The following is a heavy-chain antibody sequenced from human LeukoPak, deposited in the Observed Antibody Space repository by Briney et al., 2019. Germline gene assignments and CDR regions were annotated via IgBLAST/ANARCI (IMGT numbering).Heavy chain of an antibody. D-gene: IGHD6-13*01. CDR1: GFSLSTSGMR. Sequence: SGPTLVNXTQTLTLTCTFSGFSLSTSGMRVSWIHQPPGKALEWLARIDWDDDKFYSTSLKTRLTISKDTSKNQVVLTMTNMDPEDTATYYCARIAAAGNGYFDYWGQGTLVTVSS. CDR2: IDWDDDK. V-gene: IGHV2-70*04. CDR3: ARIAAAGNGYFDY. J-gene: IGHJ4*02.